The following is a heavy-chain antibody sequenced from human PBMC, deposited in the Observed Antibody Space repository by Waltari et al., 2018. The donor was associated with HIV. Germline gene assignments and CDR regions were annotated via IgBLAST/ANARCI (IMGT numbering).Heavy chain of an antibody. CDR3: ARMIVVVVAATGAFES. CDR1: VLPFSPHV. D-gene: IGHD2-15*01. CDR2: IKQDGSEK. Sequence: EVQLVESGGGLVQPGGSLRPSGAASVLPFSPHVMTSVRQAPGKGLEWVANIKQDGSEKYYVDSVKGRFTISRDNAKNSLYLQMNSLRAEDTAVYYCARMIVVVVAATGAFESWGQGTMVTVSS. J-gene: IGHJ3*02. V-gene: IGHV3-7*01.